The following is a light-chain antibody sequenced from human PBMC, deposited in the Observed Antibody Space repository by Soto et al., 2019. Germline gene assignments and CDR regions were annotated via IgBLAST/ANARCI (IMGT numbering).Light chain of an antibody. J-gene: IGLJ2*01. Sequence: QSVLTQPPSTSGTPGQRVTISCSGSSSNIGNNYVYWYQQRPGTAPKLLIYRISQRPSGVPDRFSGSKSGTSASLAISGLRSEDEADYYCAAWDDSLSSVVFGGGTQLTVL. CDR2: RIS. CDR1: SSNIGNNY. V-gene: IGLV1-47*01. CDR3: AAWDDSLSSVV.